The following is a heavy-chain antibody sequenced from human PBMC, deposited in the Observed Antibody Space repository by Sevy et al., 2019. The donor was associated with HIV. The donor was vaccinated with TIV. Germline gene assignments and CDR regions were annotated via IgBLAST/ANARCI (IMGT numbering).Heavy chain of an antibody. D-gene: IGHD3-10*01. J-gene: IGHJ3*02. CDR2: INPNSGGT. CDR1: GYTFTGYY. CDR3: ARSYYYGSGVDAFDI. Sequence: ASVKVSCKASGYTFTGYYMHWVRQAPGQGLEWMGWINPNSGGTNYAQKFQGRVTMTRDTSISTAYMELSRLRSDDTAAYYCARSYYYGSGVDAFDIWGQGTMVTVSS. V-gene: IGHV1-2*02.